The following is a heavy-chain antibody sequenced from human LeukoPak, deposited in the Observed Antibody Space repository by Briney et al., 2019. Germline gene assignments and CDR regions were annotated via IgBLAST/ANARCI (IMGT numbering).Heavy chain of an antibody. CDR2: MNPNSGNT. CDR1: GYTFTSYD. Sequence: ASVKVSCKASGYTFTSYDINWVRQATGQGLEWMGWMNPNSGNTGYARKFQGRVTMTEDTSTDTAYMELNSLRSDDPAVYYCATDPGEIVPAAKGPRGDYCYGMDVWGQGTTVTVSS. V-gene: IGHV1-8*01. D-gene: IGHD2-2*01. J-gene: IGHJ6*02. CDR3: ATDPGEIVPAAKGPRGDYCYGMDV.